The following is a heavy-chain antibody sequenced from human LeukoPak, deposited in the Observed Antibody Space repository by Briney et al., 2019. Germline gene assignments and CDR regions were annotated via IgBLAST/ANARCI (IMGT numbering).Heavy chain of an antibody. J-gene: IGHJ4*02. CDR3: ARDYYGDYFFDC. D-gene: IGHD4-17*01. Sequence: GGSLRLSCAASGFTFSSYGMHWVRQAPGKGLEWVAFIRYDGSNKYYADSVKGRFTISRDNSKNTLYLQMNSLRAEDTAVYYCARDYYGDYFFDCWGPGTLVTVSS. V-gene: IGHV3-30*02. CDR1: GFTFSSYG. CDR2: IRYDGSNK.